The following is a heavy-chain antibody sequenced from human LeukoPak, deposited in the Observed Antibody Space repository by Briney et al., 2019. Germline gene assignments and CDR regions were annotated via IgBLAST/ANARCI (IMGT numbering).Heavy chain of an antibody. Sequence: GGSLRLSCAASGYSFDDNALSWVRQAPGKGLEGVSTINWNAEYITYADSVRGRFTISRDHAKNSVYLQMDSLRVEDTALYYCARDRMGATGNFDYWGQGTLVTVSS. V-gene: IGHV3-20*04. CDR1: GYSFDDNA. CDR3: ARDRMGATGNFDY. J-gene: IGHJ4*02. CDR2: INWNAEYI. D-gene: IGHD1-26*01.